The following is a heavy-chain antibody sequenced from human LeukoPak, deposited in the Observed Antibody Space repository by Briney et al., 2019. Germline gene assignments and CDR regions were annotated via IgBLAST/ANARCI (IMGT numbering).Heavy chain of an antibody. V-gene: IGHV4-4*02. Sequence: PSETLSLTCAVSGGSISSSNWWSWVRQPPGKGLEWIGEIYHSGSTNYNPSLKSRVTISVDTSKNQFSLKLSSVTAADTAVYYCARPLGYNWFDPWGQGTLVTVSS. CDR1: GGSISSSNW. CDR2: IYHSGST. J-gene: IGHJ5*02. CDR3: ARPLGYNWFDP. D-gene: IGHD2-15*01.